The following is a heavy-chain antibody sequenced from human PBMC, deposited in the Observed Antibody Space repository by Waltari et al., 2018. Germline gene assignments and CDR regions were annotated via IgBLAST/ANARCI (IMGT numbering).Heavy chain of an antibody. D-gene: IGHD3-22*01. J-gene: IGHJ4*02. CDR1: GFTFRRYA. V-gene: IGHV3-30-3*01. CDR2: ISYDGSNK. Sequence: QVQLVESGGGVFQPGRSLRLSCAASGFTFRRYAMHWVRQAPGKGLEWVAVISYDGSNKYYADSVKGRFTISRDNSKNTLYLQMNSLRAEDTAVYYCARVVYYDSSGYYDYWGQGTLVTVSS. CDR3: ARVVYYDSSGYYDY.